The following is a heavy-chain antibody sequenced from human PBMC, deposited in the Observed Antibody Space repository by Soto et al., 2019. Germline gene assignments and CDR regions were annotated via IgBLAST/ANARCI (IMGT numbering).Heavy chain of an antibody. Sequence: QVQLVESGGCVVQPGRSLRLSCAASGFTFSSYAMHWVRQAPGKGLEWVAVISYDGSNKYYADSVKGRFTISRDNSKNTLYLQMNSLRAEDTAVYYCARGEVAGFDYWGQGTLVTVSS. D-gene: IGHD6-19*01. CDR1: GFTFSSYA. CDR2: ISYDGSNK. J-gene: IGHJ4*02. CDR3: ARGEVAGFDY. V-gene: IGHV3-30-3*01.